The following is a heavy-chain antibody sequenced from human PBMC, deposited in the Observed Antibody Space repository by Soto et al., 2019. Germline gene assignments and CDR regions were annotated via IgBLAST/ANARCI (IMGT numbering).Heavy chain of an antibody. CDR1: GGTFSSYA. V-gene: IGHV1-69*13. Sequence: GASVKVSCKASGGTFSSYAISWVRQAPGQGLEWMGGIIPIFGTANYAQKFQGRVTITADESTSTAYMELSSLRSEDTAVYYCARRSSSEGGDYYYYGMDVWGQGTTVTVSS. D-gene: IGHD6-6*01. CDR2: IIPIFGTA. CDR3: ARRSSSEGGDYYYYGMDV. J-gene: IGHJ6*02.